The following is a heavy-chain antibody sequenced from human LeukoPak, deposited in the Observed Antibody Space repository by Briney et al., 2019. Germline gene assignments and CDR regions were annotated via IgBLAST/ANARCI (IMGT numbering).Heavy chain of an antibody. CDR1: GFTFSSYA. Sequence: PGGSLRLSCAASGFTFSSYAMHWVRQAPGKGLEWVAVISYDGSNKYYADSVKGRFTISRDNSKNTLYLQMNSLRAEDTAVYYCARDDARSAGNDYWGQGTLVTVSS. V-gene: IGHV3-30*14. CDR2: ISYDGSNK. CDR3: ARDDARSAGNDY. D-gene: IGHD6-19*01. J-gene: IGHJ4*02.